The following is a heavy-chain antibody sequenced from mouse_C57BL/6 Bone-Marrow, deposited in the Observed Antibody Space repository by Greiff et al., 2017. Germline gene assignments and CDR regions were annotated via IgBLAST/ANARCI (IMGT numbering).Heavy chain of an antibody. D-gene: IGHD2-4*01. Sequence: DVMLVESGGGLVQPKGSLKLSCAASGFSFNTYAMNWVRQAPGKGLEWVARIRSKSNNYATYYADSVKDRFTISRDDSESMLYLQMNNLKTEDTAMYYCVRQNDYDNYAMDYWGQGTSVTVSS. CDR1: GFSFNTYA. CDR3: VRQNDYDNYAMDY. J-gene: IGHJ4*01. V-gene: IGHV10-1*01. CDR2: IRSKSNNYAT.